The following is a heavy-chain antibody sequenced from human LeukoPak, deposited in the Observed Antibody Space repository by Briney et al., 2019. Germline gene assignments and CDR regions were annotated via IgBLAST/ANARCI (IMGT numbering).Heavy chain of an antibody. V-gene: IGHV4-39*07. Sequence: SETLSLTCTVSGGSISSNYYYWGWIRQPPGKGLEWIGEINHSGSTNYNPSLKSRVTISVDTSKNQFSLKLSSVTAADTAVYYCARYGSGSYYNPKWFDPWGQGTLVTVSS. D-gene: IGHD3-10*01. CDR1: GGSISSNYYY. J-gene: IGHJ5*02. CDR3: ARYGSGSYYNPKWFDP. CDR2: INHSGST.